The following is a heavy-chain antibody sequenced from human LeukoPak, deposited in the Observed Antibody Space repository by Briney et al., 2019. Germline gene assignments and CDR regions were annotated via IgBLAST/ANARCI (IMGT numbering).Heavy chain of an antibody. J-gene: IGHJ4*02. Sequence: SETLSLTCAVYGGSFSGYYWSWIRQPPGKGLEWIGEINHSGSTNYNPSLKSRVTISVDTSKNQFSLKLSSVTAADTAVYYCARGRKAMVKKGFDYWGQGTLVTVSS. D-gene: IGHD5-18*01. V-gene: IGHV4-34*01. CDR2: INHSGST. CDR3: ARGRKAMVKKGFDY. CDR1: GGSFSGYY.